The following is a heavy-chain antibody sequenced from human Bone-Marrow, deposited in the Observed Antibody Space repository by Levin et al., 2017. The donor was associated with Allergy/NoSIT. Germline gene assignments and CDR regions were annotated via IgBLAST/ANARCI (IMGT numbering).Heavy chain of an antibody. CDR3: ARAAGGNGMDV. CDR1: GGSISNYY. D-gene: IGHD1-1*01. J-gene: IGHJ6*02. V-gene: IGHV4-4*08. CDR2: LYSGAST. Sequence: NASETLSLTCIVSGGSISNYYWSWIRQSPGRGLEWIGYLYSGASTSYNPSLKSRVTISVDRSKNHVSLTLTSVTAADTAVYYCARAAGGNGMDVWGHGTTVTVSS.